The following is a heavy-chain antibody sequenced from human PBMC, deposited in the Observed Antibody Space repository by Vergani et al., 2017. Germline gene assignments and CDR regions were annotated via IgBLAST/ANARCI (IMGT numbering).Heavy chain of an antibody. CDR2: ISYDGSNK. J-gene: IGHJ4*02. CDR1: GFTFSSYG. V-gene: IGHV3-30*18. D-gene: IGHD3-10*01. Sequence: VQLLESGGGLVQPGGSLRLSCAASGFTFSSYGMHWVRQAPGKGLEWVAVISYDGSNKYYADSVKGRFTISRDNSKNTLYLQMNSLRAEDTAVYYCAKDRWFGEFEPDYWGQGTLVTVSS. CDR3: AKDRWFGEFEPDY.